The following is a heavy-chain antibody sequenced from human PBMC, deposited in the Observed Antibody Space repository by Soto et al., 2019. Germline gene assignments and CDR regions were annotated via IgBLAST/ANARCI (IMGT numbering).Heavy chain of an antibody. Sequence: QVQVVESGGGVVQPGKSLRLSCAASGFAFSDFGMHWVRHAPAKGLEWVAVIWHDGKNKDYADYAKGRFTISRDNSRNILYLEMNSLRVEDTAVYYCARDPGQDEAMDYWGQGTLVTVSS. J-gene: IGHJ4*02. CDR1: GFAFSDFG. V-gene: IGHV3-33*01. CDR2: IWHDGKNK. CDR3: ARDPGQDEAMDY.